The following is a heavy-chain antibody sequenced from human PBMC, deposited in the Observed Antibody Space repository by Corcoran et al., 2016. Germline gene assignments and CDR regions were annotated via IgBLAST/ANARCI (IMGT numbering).Heavy chain of an antibody. V-gene: IGHV4-34*01. J-gene: IGHJ4*02. CDR3: ARGGRLPSSYYFDY. CDR1: GGSFSGYY. D-gene: IGHD2-15*01. CDR2: INPSGST. Sequence: QLQQWGAGLLKPSETLSLTCAVYGGSFSGYYWSWIRQPPGKGLEWIGEINPSGSTNYNPSLESRVTISVDTSKNQFSLKLSSVTAADTAVYFCARGGRLPSSYYFDYWGQGTLVTVSS.